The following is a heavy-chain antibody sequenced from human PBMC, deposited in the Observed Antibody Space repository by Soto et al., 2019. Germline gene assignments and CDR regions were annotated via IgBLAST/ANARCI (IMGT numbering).Heavy chain of an antibody. Sequence: SQTLSLTCAISGDSVSSYSAAWNWIRQSPSGGLEWLGRTYYRSRFFSDYAESVKSRIIINPDTSKNQFSLQLKSVTPEDTAVYYCVRDRYSSSGWFDPWGQGTTVTVSS. CDR2: TYYRSRFFS. CDR1: GDSVSSYSAA. CDR3: VRDRYSSSGWFDP. J-gene: IGHJ5*01. D-gene: IGHD3-10*01. V-gene: IGHV6-1*01.